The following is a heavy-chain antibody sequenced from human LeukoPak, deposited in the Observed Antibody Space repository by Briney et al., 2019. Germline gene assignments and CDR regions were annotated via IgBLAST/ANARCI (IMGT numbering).Heavy chain of an antibody. CDR2: IYYSGST. CDR3: AGCSGASCYYITSPLYFDY. Sequence: SETLSLTCTVSGGSISSSSYYWGWIRQPPGKGLEWIGSIYYSGSTYYNPSLKSRVTVSVDTSKNQFSLKLSSVTAADTAVYYCAGCSGASCYYITSPLYFDYWGQGTLVTVSS. D-gene: IGHD2-15*01. J-gene: IGHJ4*02. V-gene: IGHV4-39*07. CDR1: GGSISSSSYY.